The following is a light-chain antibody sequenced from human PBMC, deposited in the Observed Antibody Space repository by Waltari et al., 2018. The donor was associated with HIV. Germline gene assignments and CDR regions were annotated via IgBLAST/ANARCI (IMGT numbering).Light chain of an antibody. CDR2: GAS. J-gene: IGKJ3*01. CDR3: QQFTSLPIT. Sequence: DILMTQSPPSLSASVGGKVTITCRASQDIGNHLSWYRQKSGRAPELLIYGASLLESGVPSKFSGRGSGTTFIFTINSLQPEDSATYYCQQFTSLPITFGPGTTVDIK. CDR1: QDIGNH. V-gene: IGKV1-33*01.